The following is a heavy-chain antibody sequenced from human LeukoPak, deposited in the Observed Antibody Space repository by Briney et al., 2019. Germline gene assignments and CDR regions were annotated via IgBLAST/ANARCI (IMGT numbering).Heavy chain of an antibody. CDR1: GFTVSSNY. CDR2: ISSSSSTI. V-gene: IGHV3-48*02. D-gene: IGHD3-10*01. J-gene: IGHJ3*02. Sequence: GGSLRLSCAASGFTVSSNYMSWVRQAPGKGLEWVSYISSSSSTIYYADSVKGRFTISRDNAKNSLYLQVNSLRDEDTAVYYCARDLWYYYGSDIDALDIWGQGTMVTVSA. CDR3: ARDLWYYYGSDIDALDI.